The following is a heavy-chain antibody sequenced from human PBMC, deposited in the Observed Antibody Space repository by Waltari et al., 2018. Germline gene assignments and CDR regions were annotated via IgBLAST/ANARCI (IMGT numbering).Heavy chain of an antibody. CDR2: IYTSPGLV. Sequence: QVQLVQSGAEVKTPGSSVNVSCQASGGTLDNYVINWVRQARGHGLEWLGGIYTSPGLVTFAEKFHGRVAFKADSSTTTAHMELSNLQLDDTAVYVGTRGDIRVEPNGAFDIWGQGTAVAVFS. CDR3: TRGDIRVEPNGAFDI. D-gene: IGHD1-26*01. V-gene: IGHV1-69*04. CDR1: GGTLDNYV. J-gene: IGHJ3*02.